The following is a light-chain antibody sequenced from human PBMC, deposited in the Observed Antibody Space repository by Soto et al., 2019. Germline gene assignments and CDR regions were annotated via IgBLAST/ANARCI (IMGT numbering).Light chain of an antibody. CDR3: QHYNSYSEA. Sequence: IVLTQAPATLSLSPVERATLACRASQSVSSYLAWYQQKPGQAPRLLIYDASNRATGIPARFSGSGSGTDFTLTISSLQPDDFATYYCQHYNSYSEAFGQGTKVDIK. V-gene: IGKV3-11*01. J-gene: IGKJ1*01. CDR2: DAS. CDR1: QSVSSY.